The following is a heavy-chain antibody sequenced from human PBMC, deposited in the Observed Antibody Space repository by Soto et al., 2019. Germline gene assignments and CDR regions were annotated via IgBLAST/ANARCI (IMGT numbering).Heavy chain of an antibody. CDR3: ARDHGDYPYYYYGMDV. CDR2: IIPIFGTA. CDR1: GGTFSSYA. J-gene: IGHJ6*02. D-gene: IGHD4-17*01. Sequence: QVQLVQSGAEVKKPGSSVKVSCKASGGTFSSYAISWVRQAPGQGLEWMGGIIPIFGTANYAQKFQGRVTLTAAESTSPADTELSSLRSADTAVYYCARDHGDYPYYYYGMDVWGQGTTVTVSS. V-gene: IGHV1-69*12.